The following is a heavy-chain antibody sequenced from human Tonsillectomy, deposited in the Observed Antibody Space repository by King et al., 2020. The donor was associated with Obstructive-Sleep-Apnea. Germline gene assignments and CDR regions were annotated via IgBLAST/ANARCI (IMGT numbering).Heavy chain of an antibody. CDR2: IDWDDDK. Sequence: TLKESGPALVKPTQTLTLTCAFSGFSLSATGMCVSWLRQPPGKALEWLARIDWDDDKYYITSLKTRLTISKDTSKNHVFLTMTNMDPADTATYYCARRRRAYDCVLTDYYQYYLDHWGQGKLV. D-gene: IGHD3-9*01. CDR3: ARRRRAYDCVLTDYYQYYLDH. V-gene: IGHV2-70*11. CDR1: GFSLSATGMC. J-gene: IGHJ4*02.